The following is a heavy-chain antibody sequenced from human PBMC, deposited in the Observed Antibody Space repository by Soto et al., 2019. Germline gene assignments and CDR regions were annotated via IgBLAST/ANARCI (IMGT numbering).Heavy chain of an antibody. CDR2: ISGSGGST. V-gene: IGHV3-23*01. Sequence: EVQLLESGGGLVQPGGSLRLSCAASGFTFSSYAMSWVRQAPGKGLEWVSAISGSGGSTYYADSVKGRFTISRDNSKNTLYQQMDSPRAEETAVYYCAKGVHYDYIWRSYRIYWYFDLWGRGTLVTGSS. J-gene: IGHJ2*01. CDR3: AKGVHYDYIWRSYRIYWYFDL. CDR1: GFTFSSYA. D-gene: IGHD3-16*02.